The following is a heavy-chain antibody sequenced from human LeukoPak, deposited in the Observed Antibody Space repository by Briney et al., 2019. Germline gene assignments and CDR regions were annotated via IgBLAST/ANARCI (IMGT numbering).Heavy chain of an antibody. J-gene: IGHJ4*02. V-gene: IGHV3-21*01. Sequence: GGSLRLSCAASGFTFSSYSMNWVRQAPGKGLEWVSSISSSSSYIYYTDSVKGRFTISRDNAKNSLYLQMNSLRGEDTAVYYCATGGVHYYDTSADYWGQGTLVTVSS. D-gene: IGHD3-22*01. CDR2: ISSSSSYI. CDR1: GFTFSSYS. CDR3: ATGGVHYYDTSADY.